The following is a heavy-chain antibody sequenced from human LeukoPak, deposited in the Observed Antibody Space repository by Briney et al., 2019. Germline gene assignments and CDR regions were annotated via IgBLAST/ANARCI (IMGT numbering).Heavy chain of an antibody. V-gene: IGHV1-69*13. CDR1: GGTFSSYA. D-gene: IGHD3-10*01. J-gene: IGHJ3*01. CDR2: IIPIFGTA. Sequence: ASVKVSCKASGGTFSSYAISRVRQAPGQGLEWMGGIIPIFGTANYAQKFQGRVTITADESTSTAYMELSSLRSEDTAVYYCARDRFGRSPREAFDVWGQGTMVTVSS. CDR3: ARDRFGRSPREAFDV.